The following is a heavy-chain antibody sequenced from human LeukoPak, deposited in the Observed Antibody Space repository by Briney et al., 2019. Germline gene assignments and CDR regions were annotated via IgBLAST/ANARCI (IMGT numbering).Heavy chain of an antibody. CDR1: GYTFTIYY. CDR3: ARSSTLGNYFDY. V-gene: IGHV1-46*01. D-gene: IGHD6-13*01. Sequence: GASVTVSCTASGYTFTIYYMHWVRQAPGQGLEWMGIINPSGGSTSYAQKFQGRVTLTRDTSTSTVYMELSSLRSEDTAVYYCARSSTLGNYFDYWGQGILVTVSS. CDR2: INPSGGST. J-gene: IGHJ4*02.